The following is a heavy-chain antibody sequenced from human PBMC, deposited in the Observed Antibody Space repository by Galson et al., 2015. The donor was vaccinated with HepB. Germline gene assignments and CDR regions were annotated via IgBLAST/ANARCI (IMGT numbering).Heavy chain of an antibody. D-gene: IGHD3-3*01. V-gene: IGHV1-8*01. CDR3: ARGDFWSGYIPPPGNH. CDR1: GYTFTSYD. CDR2: MNPNSGNT. Sequence: SVKVSCKASGYTFTSYDINWVRQATGQGLEWMGWMNPNSGNTGYAQKFQGRVTMTRNTSISTAYMELSSLRSEDTAVYYCARGDFWSGYIPPPGNHWGQGTLVTVSS. J-gene: IGHJ5*02.